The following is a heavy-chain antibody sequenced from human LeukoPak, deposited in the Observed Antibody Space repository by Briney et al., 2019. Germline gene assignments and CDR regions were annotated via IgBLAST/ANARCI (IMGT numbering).Heavy chain of an antibody. D-gene: IGHD3-22*01. CDR3: AKRLGYYDSSEGYFDY. CDR2: MNQDGSGR. V-gene: IGHV3-7*01. Sequence: GGSLRLSCAASGFTFSAYWMGWVRQAPGKGLEWVANMNQDGSGRYYVASVKGRFTISRDISKNTLYLQMNNLRAEDTAVYYCAKRLGYYDSSEGYFDYWGQGTLVTVSS. J-gene: IGHJ4*02. CDR1: GFTFSAYW.